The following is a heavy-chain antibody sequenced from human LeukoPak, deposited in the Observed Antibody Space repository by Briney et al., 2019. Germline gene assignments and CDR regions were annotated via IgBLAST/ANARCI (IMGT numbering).Heavy chain of an antibody. Sequence: PGGSLGLACVASGFTYTNYWMASVRQAPGKGPEWVANIKGDGSDKNHADSVRGRFTVSRDNAKNSLYLEMNNLRAEDTAVYYCARDVRWGYFDYWGQGTLVTSST. D-gene: IGHD7-27*01. CDR1: GFTYTNYW. CDR3: ARDVRWGYFDY. J-gene: IGHJ4*02. V-gene: IGHV3-7*01. CDR2: IKGDGSDK.